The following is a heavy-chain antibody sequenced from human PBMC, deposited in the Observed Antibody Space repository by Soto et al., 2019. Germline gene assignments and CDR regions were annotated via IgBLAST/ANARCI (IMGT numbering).Heavy chain of an antibody. Sequence: ASVKVSCKPSENTFSTYLVHWVRQVHGQGLEWMGWHNGYNGQTEYSQKFQGRVTITRDTSAKTAYLELRSLTSEDTAVYYCAGPHDRAGLGTWGQGTLVTVSS. V-gene: IGHV1-3*01. CDR3: AGPHDRAGLGT. CDR1: ENTFSTYL. D-gene: IGHD1-1*01. J-gene: IGHJ5*02. CDR2: HNGYNGQT.